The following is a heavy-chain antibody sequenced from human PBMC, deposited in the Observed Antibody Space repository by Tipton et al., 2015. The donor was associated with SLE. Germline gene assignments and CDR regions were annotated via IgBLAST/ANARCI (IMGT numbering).Heavy chain of an antibody. Sequence: SLRLSCAASGFTFSDYAMTWVRQAPGRGLEWVSTISGNAGNTYYTDSVKDRFTISRDNSKNTLYLQMNSLRAEDTAIYYCARCYSSGWYGYRGQGTLVTVSS. J-gene: IGHJ4*02. D-gene: IGHD6-19*01. V-gene: IGHV3-23*01. CDR2: ISGNAGNT. CDR1: GFTFSDYA. CDR3: ARCYSSGWYGY.